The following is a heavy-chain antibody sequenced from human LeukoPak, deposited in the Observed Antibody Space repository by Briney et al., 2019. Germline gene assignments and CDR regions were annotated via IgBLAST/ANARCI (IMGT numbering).Heavy chain of an antibody. CDR2: IKEDGSVK. J-gene: IGHJ4*02. D-gene: IGHD3-10*01. CDR1: GFTFSRYW. CDR3: AASITMFDY. Sequence: PPGGSLRLSCAASGFTFSRYWMSWVRQAPGKGLEWVANIKEDGSVKYYVESVKGRFTISRDNAKNSLYPQMNSLRAEDTAVYYCAASITMFDYWGQGTLVTVSS. V-gene: IGHV3-7*02.